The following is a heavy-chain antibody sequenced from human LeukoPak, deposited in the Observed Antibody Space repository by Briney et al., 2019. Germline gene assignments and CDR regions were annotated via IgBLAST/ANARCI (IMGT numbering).Heavy chain of an antibody. CDR3: ARGPMTVAAYCGGDCPSSCLDY. D-gene: IGHD2-21*02. CDR1: GYTFTSYA. V-gene: IGHV7-4-1*02. Sequence: ASVKVSCKASGYTFTSYAMNWVRQAPGQGLEWMGWINTNTGKPTYAQGFTGRFVFSLDTSVSTAYLQISSLKAEDTAVYYCARGPMTVAAYCGGDCPSSCLDYWGQGTLVTVSS. CDR2: INTNTGKP. J-gene: IGHJ4*02.